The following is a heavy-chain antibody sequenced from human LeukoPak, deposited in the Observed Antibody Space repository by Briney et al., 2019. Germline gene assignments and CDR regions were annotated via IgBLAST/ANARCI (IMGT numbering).Heavy chain of an antibody. CDR2: IYHSGSA. CDR1: GYSISRGYY. Sequence: PSETLSLTCAVSGYSISRGYYWGWIRQPPGKGLEWIGSIYHSGSAYYNPSLKSRVTISVDTSKNQFYLKLSSVTAADTAVYYCARRVMITFGGVRRNWFDPWGQGTLVTVSS. V-gene: IGHV4-38-2*01. J-gene: IGHJ5*02. CDR3: ARRVMITFGGVRRNWFDP. D-gene: IGHD3-16*01.